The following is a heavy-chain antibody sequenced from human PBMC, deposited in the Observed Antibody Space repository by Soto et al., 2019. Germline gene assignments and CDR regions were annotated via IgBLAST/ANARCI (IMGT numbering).Heavy chain of an antibody. CDR3: AHTVARGAYWETFNY. CDR2: IYRDDDK. V-gene: IGHV2-5*02. J-gene: IGHJ4*02. D-gene: IGHD1-26*01. CDR1: GFSLMTNGVG. Sequence: QITLKESGPTLVKPTQTLTLTCTVSGFSLMTNGVGVGWFRQPPGKALEWLALIYRDDDKRYRPSLNSRVTVTRDNNKNQVVLTMTSMDPVDTATYYCAHTVARGAYWETFNYWGQGPLVTVSS.